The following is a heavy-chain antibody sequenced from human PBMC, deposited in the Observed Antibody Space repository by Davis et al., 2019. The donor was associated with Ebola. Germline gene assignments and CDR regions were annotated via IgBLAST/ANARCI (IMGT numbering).Heavy chain of an antibody. Sequence: PGGSLRLSCSASGSTFSSYWMHWARQAPGKGLVWVSRINPDGSFTDYADTVKGRFSISRDSTSNTLYLQTNGLTAEDTAVYYCARSSYQPDCWGQGTLVTVSS. CDR1: GSTFSSYW. CDR2: INPDGSFT. V-gene: IGHV3-74*01. J-gene: IGHJ4*02. D-gene: IGHD2-2*01. CDR3: ARSSYQPDC.